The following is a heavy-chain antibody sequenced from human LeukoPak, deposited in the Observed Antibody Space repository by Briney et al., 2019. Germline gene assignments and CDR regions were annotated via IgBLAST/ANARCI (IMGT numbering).Heavy chain of an antibody. Sequence: GGSLRLSCAASGCTFSSYTMNWVRQAPGKGLEWVSSISSSSSHIYYTDSVKGRFTISRDNAKTSLNLQVNSLGAEDTAVYYCARGDKSSGWYFLDYWGRGTLVTVSS. D-gene: IGHD6-19*01. CDR3: ARGDKSSGWYFLDY. CDR2: ISSSSSHI. CDR1: GCTFSSYT. J-gene: IGHJ4*02. V-gene: IGHV3-21*01.